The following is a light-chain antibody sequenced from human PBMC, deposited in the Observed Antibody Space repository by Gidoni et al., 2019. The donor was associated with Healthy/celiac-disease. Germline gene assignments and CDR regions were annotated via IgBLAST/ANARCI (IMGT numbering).Light chain of an antibody. CDR2: DAS. Sequence: DIKLTPSPSSLSASVGDRVTITCQASQVISNFLNWYQQKPGKAPKLLIYDASNLETGVPSRFSGSGSGTDFTFTISSLQPEDIATYYCQQYDNIPLTFGRGTKVEIK. J-gene: IGKJ4*01. CDR1: QVISNF. V-gene: IGKV1-33*01. CDR3: QQYDNIPLT.